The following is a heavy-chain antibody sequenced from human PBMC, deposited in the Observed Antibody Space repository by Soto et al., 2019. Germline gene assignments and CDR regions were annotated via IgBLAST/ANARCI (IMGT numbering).Heavy chain of an antibody. J-gene: IGHJ5*02. V-gene: IGHV1-46*03. D-gene: IGHD4-17*01. CDR2: INPSGGST. CDR3: ARARLVTTSFSWFDP. Sequence: GASVKVSCKASGYTFTSYYMHWVRQAPGQGLEWMGIINPSGGSTSYAQKFQGRVTMTRDTSTSTVYMELSSLRSEDTAVYYCARARLVTTSFSWFDPWGQGTLVTVSS. CDR1: GYTFTSYY.